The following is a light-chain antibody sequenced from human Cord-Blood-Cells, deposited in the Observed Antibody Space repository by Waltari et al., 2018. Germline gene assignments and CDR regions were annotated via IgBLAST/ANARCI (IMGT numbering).Light chain of an antibody. Sequence: QSALTQPASVSGSPGQSITISCTGTSSDVGGYNYVSWYQQHPGKAPKLMIYEVSNRPSGVSNRFSCSKSGHTASLTISGLQAEDEADYYCSSYTSSSTYVFGTGTKVTVL. CDR2: EVS. V-gene: IGLV2-14*01. CDR1: SSDVGGYNY. CDR3: SSYTSSSTYV. J-gene: IGLJ1*01.